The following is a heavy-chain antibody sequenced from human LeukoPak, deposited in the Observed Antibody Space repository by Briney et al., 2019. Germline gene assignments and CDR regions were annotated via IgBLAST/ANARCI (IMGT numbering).Heavy chain of an antibody. CDR2: VSWGGASV. CDR3: ARVRYCGGDCYSDY. CDR1: GFTFGDFS. V-gene: IGHV3-43*01. J-gene: IGHJ4*02. Sequence: GGSLRLSCVASGFTFGDFSMQWVRQAPGKGLEWVSLVSWGGASVYYADSVKGRFTISRDNSKNTLYLQMNSLRAEDTAVYYCARVRYCGGDCYSDYWGQGTLVTVSS. D-gene: IGHD2-21*02.